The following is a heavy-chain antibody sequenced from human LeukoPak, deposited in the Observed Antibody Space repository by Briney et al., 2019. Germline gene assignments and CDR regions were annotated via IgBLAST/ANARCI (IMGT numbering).Heavy chain of an antibody. J-gene: IGHJ4*02. CDR1: GYTFTSYG. CDR2: INPNSGGT. D-gene: IGHD5-18*01. V-gene: IGHV1-2*02. Sequence: GASVKVSCKASGYTFTSYGISWVRQAPGQGLEWMGWINPNSGGTNYAQKFQGRVTMTRDTSISTAYMELRRLRSDDTAVYYCARDRAAMAMGYWGQGTLVTVSS. CDR3: ARDRAAMAMGY.